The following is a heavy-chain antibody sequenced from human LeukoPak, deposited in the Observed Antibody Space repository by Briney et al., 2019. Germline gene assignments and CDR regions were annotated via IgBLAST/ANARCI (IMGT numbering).Heavy chain of an antibody. CDR2: IKSKGDGETT. J-gene: IGHJ4*02. CDR1: GFTFTNAW. Sequence: GGSLRLSCAASGFTFTNAWMTWVRQAPGKGLEWVGRIKSKGDGETTDYAEPVEGRFSMSRDDSEATMYLQMYGLEAEDTAVYYCTTDRGLTMIRGVLVDWGLGALVTVSS. V-gene: IGHV3-15*01. D-gene: IGHD3-10*01. CDR3: TTDRGLTMIRGVLVD.